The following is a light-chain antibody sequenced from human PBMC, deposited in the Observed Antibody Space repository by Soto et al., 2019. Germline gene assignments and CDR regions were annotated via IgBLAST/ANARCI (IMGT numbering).Light chain of an antibody. CDR3: QQYAHRPRT. CDR1: QSVSSN. J-gene: IGKJ1*01. Sequence: EIVVAQSRATLCGSGGESRSRWWRASQSVSSNLAWYQQKPGQAPRLLIYGASTRATGIPARFSGSGSGTEFTLILRTLQSEDSAVYSCQQYAHRPRTFGQGTKVDIK. CDR2: GAS. V-gene: IGKV3-15*01.